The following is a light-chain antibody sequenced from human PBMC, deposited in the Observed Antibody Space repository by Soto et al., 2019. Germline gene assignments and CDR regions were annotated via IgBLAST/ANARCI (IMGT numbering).Light chain of an antibody. Sequence: DVVVTQSPLSLPVTLGQPASISCRSSQSLIHSDGNTYLHWFQQRPGQSPRRLIYHVSTRDSGVPDRFGGSGSGTDFTQGISRVEAEDVGVYYCMQGRHWPYTFGPGTTVDIK. J-gene: IGKJ3*01. CDR2: HVS. CDR3: MQGRHWPYT. CDR1: QSLIHSDGNTY. V-gene: IGKV2-30*02.